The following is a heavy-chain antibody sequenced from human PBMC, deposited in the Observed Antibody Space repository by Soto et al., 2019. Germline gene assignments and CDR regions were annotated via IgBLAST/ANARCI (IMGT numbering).Heavy chain of an antibody. J-gene: IGHJ5*02. CDR2: ISYDGSNK. CDR1: GFTFSSYG. Sequence: QVQLVESGGGVVQPGRSLRLSCAASGFTFSSYGIHWVRQAPGKGLEWVAVISYDGSNKYYADSVKGRFTISRDNSKNTLYLQVNSLRADDTDVYYCATQGLPHHNWFDPWGQGTLVTVSS. V-gene: IGHV3-30*03. CDR3: ATQGLPHHNWFDP. D-gene: IGHD2-15*01.